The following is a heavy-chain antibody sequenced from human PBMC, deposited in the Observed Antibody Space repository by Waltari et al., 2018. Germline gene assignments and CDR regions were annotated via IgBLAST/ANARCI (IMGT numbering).Heavy chain of an antibody. V-gene: IGHV3-64*07. D-gene: IGHD3-9*01. CDR3: ARVKFDSHFDY. Sequence: EVQLVESGGGLVQPGGSLRLSCAASGFTFSSYAMHWVRQAPGKGLEYVSAISSNVGSTYYADSVKGRFTIARDNSKNTLYLQMGSLRAEDMAVYYCARVKFDSHFDYWGQGTLVTVSS. CDR1: GFTFSSYA. CDR2: ISSNVGST. J-gene: IGHJ4*02.